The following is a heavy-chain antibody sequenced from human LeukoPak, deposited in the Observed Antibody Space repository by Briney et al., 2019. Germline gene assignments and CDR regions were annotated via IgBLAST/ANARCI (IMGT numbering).Heavy chain of an antibody. CDR3: ARVWFGDYYLDY. V-gene: IGHV3-33*01. D-gene: IGHD3-10*01. J-gene: IGHJ4*02. CDR1: GFTFSSYG. CDR2: IWFDGSNK. Sequence: TGGSLRLSCAASGFTFSSYGMHWVRQAPGKGLEWVAVIWFDGSNKYYVDSVKGRFTISRDNSKNTLYLQMNSLRAEDTAVYYCARVWFGDYYLDYWGQGTLVTVSS.